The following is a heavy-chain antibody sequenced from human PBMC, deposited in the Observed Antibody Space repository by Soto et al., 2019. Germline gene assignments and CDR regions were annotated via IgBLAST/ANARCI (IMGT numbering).Heavy chain of an antibody. CDR1: GFTFSSYA. CDR3: ARGLYYYDSSGYDYFYY. CDR2: ISYDGSNK. J-gene: IGHJ4*02. D-gene: IGHD3-22*01. V-gene: IGHV3-30-3*01. Sequence: QVQLVESGGGVVQPGRSLRLSCSASGFTFSSYAMHWVRQAPGKGLEWVAVISYDGSNKYYADSVKGRFTITRHNSKNTLNLQMNSLRAEDTVVYYCARGLYYYDSSGYDYFYYWGLGSLVSDSS.